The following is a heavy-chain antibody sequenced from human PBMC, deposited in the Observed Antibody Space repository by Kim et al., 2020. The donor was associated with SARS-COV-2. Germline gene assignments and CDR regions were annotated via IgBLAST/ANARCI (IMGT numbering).Heavy chain of an antibody. D-gene: IGHD6-13*01. V-gene: IGHV4-61*02. Sequence: SETLSLTCTVSGGSISSGSYYWSWIRQPAGQGLEWIGRIYTSGSTNYNPSLKSLVTISVDTTKNQFSLKLSSVTAADAAVYYCARENSSSRIKNYYYYGMDVWGQGTTVTVSS. CDR1: GGSISSGSYY. CDR3: ARENSSSRIKNYYYYGMDV. CDR2: IYTSGST. J-gene: IGHJ6*02.